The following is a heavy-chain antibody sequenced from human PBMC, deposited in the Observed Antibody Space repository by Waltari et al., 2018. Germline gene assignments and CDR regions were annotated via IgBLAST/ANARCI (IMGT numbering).Heavy chain of an antibody. J-gene: IGHJ4*02. D-gene: IGHD3-16*01. CDR3: ARMGAGRAPDY. Sequence: EVQLVESGGGLVQPGGSLRRSCAASGFSFSSYWITWFRQAPGTGLEWVATIKPDGSGKFYVDSVKGRFSISRDNAKNSLYLQMNSLRAEDTAIFYCARMGAGRAPDYWGQGTLVTVSS. V-gene: IGHV3-7*03. CDR2: IKPDGSGK. CDR1: GFSFSSYW.